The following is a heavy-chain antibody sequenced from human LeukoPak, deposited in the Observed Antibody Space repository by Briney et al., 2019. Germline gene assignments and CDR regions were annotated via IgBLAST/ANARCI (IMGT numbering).Heavy chain of an antibody. Sequence: GGSLRLSCAASGFTFTSYAMTWVRQAPGKGLEWVSSVSGSGGDTDYADSVKGRFTISRDNSKNTLHLQMSSLRAEDTAVYFCAKDYPDGRGLSNLFFDSWGQGALVIVSS. J-gene: IGHJ4*02. D-gene: IGHD1-1*01. CDR2: VSGSGGDT. CDR3: AKDYPDGRGLSNLFFDS. CDR1: GFTFTSYA. V-gene: IGHV3-23*01.